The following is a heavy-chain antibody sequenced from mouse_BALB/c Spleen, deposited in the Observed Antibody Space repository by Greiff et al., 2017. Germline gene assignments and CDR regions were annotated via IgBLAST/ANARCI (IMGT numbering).Heavy chain of an antibody. Sequence: DVHLVESGGGLVQPGGSLRLSCATSGFTFTDYYMSWVRQPPGKALEWLGFIRNKANGYTTEYSASVKGRFTISRDNSQSILYLQMNTLRAEDSATYYCARNYYGSSYVYYAMDYWGQGTSVTVSS. CDR1: GFTFTDYY. V-gene: IGHV7-3*02. CDR2: IRNKANGYTT. D-gene: IGHD1-1*01. CDR3: ARNYYGSSYVYYAMDY. J-gene: IGHJ4*01.